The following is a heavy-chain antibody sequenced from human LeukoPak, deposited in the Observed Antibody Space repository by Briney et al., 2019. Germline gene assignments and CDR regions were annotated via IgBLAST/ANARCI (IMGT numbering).Heavy chain of an antibody. CDR1: GGSFSGYY. D-gene: IGHD3-22*01. Sequence: SETLSLTCAVYGGSFSGYYWSWIRQPPGKGLEWIGEINHSGSTNYNPSLKSRVTISVDTSKNQFSLKLSSVTAADTAVYYCARGLSYYYDGNWFDPWGQGTLVTVSS. CDR2: INHSGST. J-gene: IGHJ5*02. V-gene: IGHV4-34*01. CDR3: ARGLSYYYDGNWFDP.